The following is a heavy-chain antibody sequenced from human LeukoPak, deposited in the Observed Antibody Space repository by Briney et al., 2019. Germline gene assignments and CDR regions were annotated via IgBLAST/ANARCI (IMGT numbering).Heavy chain of an antibody. D-gene: IGHD3-22*01. CDR2: ISYSGST. J-gene: IGHJ4*02. CDR1: GGSISSYY. Sequence: PSETLSLTCTVSGGSISSYYWSWIRQPPGKGLEWIGYISYSGSTNYNPSLKSRVTISVDTSKTQFSLKLTSVTAADTAVYYCAREGDYYDTSGYRYYFDYWGQGTLVTVSS. CDR3: AREGDYYDTSGYRYYFDY. V-gene: IGHV4-59*01.